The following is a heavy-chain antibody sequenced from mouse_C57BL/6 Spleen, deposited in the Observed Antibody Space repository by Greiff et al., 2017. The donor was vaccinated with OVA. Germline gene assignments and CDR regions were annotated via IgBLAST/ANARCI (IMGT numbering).Heavy chain of an antibody. Sequence: QVQLQQPGAELVKPGASVKMSCKASGYTFTSYWITWVKQRPGQGLEWIGDIYPGSGSTNYNEKFKSKATLTVATSASTAYMQLSSVTSEDSAVYYCARGGIYSDYYAMDYWGQGTSVTVSS. CDR3: ARGGIYSDYYAMDY. D-gene: IGHD2-1*01. J-gene: IGHJ4*01. CDR2: IYPGSGST. V-gene: IGHV1-55*01. CDR1: GYTFTSYW.